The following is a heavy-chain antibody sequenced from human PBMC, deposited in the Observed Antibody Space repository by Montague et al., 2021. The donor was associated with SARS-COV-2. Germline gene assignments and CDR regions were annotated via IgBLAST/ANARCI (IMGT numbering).Heavy chain of an antibody. D-gene: IGHD4-17*01. CDR3: VRDGDYGGTWYSFLQN. CDR1: GDSVSSDNAA. V-gene: IGHV6-1*01. CDR2: TFYRSQWHT. J-gene: IGHJ1*01. Sequence: CAISGDSVSSDNAAWHWIRQSPSRGLEWLGRTFYRSQWHTDSAASVRSRISFSGDISKNQFSLHLNSVTPEDTAIYYCVRDGDYGGTWYSFLQNWGQGTLVIVSS.